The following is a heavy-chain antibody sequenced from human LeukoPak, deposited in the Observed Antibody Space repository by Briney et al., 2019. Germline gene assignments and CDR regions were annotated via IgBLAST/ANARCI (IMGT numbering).Heavy chain of an antibody. Sequence: GGSLRLSCAASGFTFSSYWMSWVRQAPGKGLEWVANIKQDGSEKDYVDSVKGRFTISRDNAKNSLYLQMNSLRVEDTAVYYSARDSDVPFDYWGQGTLVTVSS. CDR1: GFTFSSYW. CDR3: ARDSDVPFDY. V-gene: IGHV3-7*01. D-gene: IGHD3-16*01. J-gene: IGHJ4*02. CDR2: IKQDGSEK.